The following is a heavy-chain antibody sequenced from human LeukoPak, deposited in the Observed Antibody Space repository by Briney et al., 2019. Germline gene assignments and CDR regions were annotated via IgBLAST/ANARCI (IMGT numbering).Heavy chain of an antibody. CDR3: ARGPNYYDSSGYYYPFIDYGMDV. J-gene: IGHJ6*02. CDR2: INPSGGST. D-gene: IGHD3-22*01. V-gene: IGHV1-46*01. Sequence: ASVKVSCKASGYTFTSYYMHWVRQAPGQGLEWMGIINPSGGSTSYAQKFQGRVTMTRDTSTSTVYMELSSLRSEDTAVYYCARGPNYYDSSGYYYPFIDYGMDVWGQGTTVTVSS. CDR1: GYTFTSYY.